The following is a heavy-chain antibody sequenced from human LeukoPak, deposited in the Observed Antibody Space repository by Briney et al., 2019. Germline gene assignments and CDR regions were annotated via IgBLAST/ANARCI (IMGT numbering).Heavy chain of an antibody. CDR1: GFTFSYFW. Sequence: GGSLRLSCAASGFTFSYFWMSWGRQAPGKGPEWVANIKEDGSEKYYVDSVKGRFTISRDNAKNSLYLQMSSLRAEDTAVYYCVREYYYNSSGSRALCYWGQGTLVTVSS. J-gene: IGHJ4*02. CDR2: IKEDGSEK. V-gene: IGHV3-7*01. CDR3: VREYYYNSSGSRALCY. D-gene: IGHD3-22*01.